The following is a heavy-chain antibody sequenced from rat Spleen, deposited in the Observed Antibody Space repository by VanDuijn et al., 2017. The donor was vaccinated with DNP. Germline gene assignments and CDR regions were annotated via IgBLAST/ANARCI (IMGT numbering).Heavy chain of an antibody. V-gene: IGHV5-31*01. CDR1: GFTFNNYW. J-gene: IGHJ1*01. Sequence: EVQLVESGGDLVQPGRSLKVSCVVSGFTFNNYWMTWIRQVPGKGLEWIASITGGGSTYYRDSVKGRFTISRDNAKSTLYLQMNSLRSEDTATYYCTRGAGSPYWSFDFWGPGTVVTVSS. CDR3: TRGAGSPYWSFDF. CDR2: ITGGGST. D-gene: IGHD5-1*01.